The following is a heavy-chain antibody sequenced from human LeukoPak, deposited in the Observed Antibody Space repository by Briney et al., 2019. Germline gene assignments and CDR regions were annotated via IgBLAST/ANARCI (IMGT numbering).Heavy chain of an antibody. CDR3: ARDPYYYGSGIWGYFDY. Sequence: GRSLRLSCAASGFTFSSYGMHWVRQAPGKGLEWVAVIWYDGSNKYYADSVKGRSTISRDNSKNTLDVQMNSLRAEDTAVYYCARDPYYYGSGIWGYFDYWGQGTLVTVSS. D-gene: IGHD3-10*01. V-gene: IGHV3-33*01. CDR1: GFTFSSYG. CDR2: IWYDGSNK. J-gene: IGHJ4*02.